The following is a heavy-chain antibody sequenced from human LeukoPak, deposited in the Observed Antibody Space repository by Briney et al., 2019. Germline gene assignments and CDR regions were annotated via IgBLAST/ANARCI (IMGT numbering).Heavy chain of an antibody. D-gene: IGHD2-15*01. J-gene: IGHJ4*02. CDR2: INHSGST. Sequence: SETLSLTCAVYGGSFSGYYWSWIRQPPGKGLEWIGEINHSGSTNYNPSLKSRVTISVDTSKNQFSLKLSSVTAADTAVYYCARAVLSYCSGGSCPYFDYWGQGTLVTVSS. V-gene: IGHV4-34*01. CDR1: GGSFSGYY. CDR3: ARAVLSYCSGGSCPYFDY.